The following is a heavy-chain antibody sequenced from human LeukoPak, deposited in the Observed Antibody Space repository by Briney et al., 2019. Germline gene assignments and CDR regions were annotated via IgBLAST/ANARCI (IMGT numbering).Heavy chain of an antibody. V-gene: IGHV3-64*01. CDR1: GFTFSSYA. CDR3: ARVGGSSWYLSYFDY. J-gene: IGHJ4*02. D-gene: IGHD6-13*01. Sequence: PGGSLRLSCAASGFTFSSYAMHWVRQAPGKGLEYVSAISSDGGSTYYANSVKGRFTISRDNSKNTLYLQMGSLRAEDMAVYYCARVGGSSWYLSYFDYWGQGTLVTVSS. CDR2: ISSDGGST.